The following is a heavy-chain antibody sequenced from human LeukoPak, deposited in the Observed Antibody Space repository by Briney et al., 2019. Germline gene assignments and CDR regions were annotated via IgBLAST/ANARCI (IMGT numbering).Heavy chain of an antibody. V-gene: IGHV1-8*01. CDR3: SRSRWLRSGTMDV. Sequence: ASVKVSCKASGYTFTSYDINWVRQATGQGLEWLGWMNPNSGDTLYAQKFQGRFTMTRNTSISTAYMELSSLRSDDTAVFYCSRSRWLRSGTMDVWGQGTTVIVSS. CDR1: GYTFTSYD. CDR2: MNPNSGDT. J-gene: IGHJ6*02. D-gene: IGHD5-12*01.